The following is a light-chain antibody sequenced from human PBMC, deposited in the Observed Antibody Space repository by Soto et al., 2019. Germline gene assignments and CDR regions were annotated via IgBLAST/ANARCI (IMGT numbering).Light chain of an antibody. V-gene: IGKV1-12*01. CDR3: QQANSFPLT. CDR1: RTISNW. Sequence: DIQMTQSPSTLSPSVGDRVTITCRASRTISNWLAWYQQKPGKAPKLLIHDASSLQSGVPSRFSGSGSGTDFTLTISSLQPEDFATYYCQQANSFPLTFGGGTKVDIK. CDR2: DAS. J-gene: IGKJ4*01.